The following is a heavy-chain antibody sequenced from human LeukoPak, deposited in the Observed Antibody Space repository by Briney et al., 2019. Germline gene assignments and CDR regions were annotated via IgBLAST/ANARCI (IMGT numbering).Heavy chain of an antibody. J-gene: IGHJ5*02. CDR2: INPNSGGT. CDR1: GYTFTGYY. D-gene: IGHD6-13*01. V-gene: IGHV1-2*02. CDR3: ARDAGSRVPWFDP. Sequence: ASVKLSCKASGYTFTGYYMHWVRQGPGQGLEWMGWINPNSGGTNYAQKFQGRVTMTRDTSISTAYMELSRLRSDDTAVYYCARDAGSRVPWFDPWGQGTLVTVSS.